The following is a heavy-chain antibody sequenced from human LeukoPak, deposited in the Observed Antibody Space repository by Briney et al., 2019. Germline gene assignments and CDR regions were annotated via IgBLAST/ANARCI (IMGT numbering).Heavy chain of an antibody. CDR1: GFIFSSYA. Sequence: PGRSLRLSCAASGFIFSSYAMHWVRQAPGKGLEWVAVISYDGSNKYYADSVKGRFTISRDNSKNTLYLQMNSLRADDTAVYYCASGTTPGTLDIWGQGTMVTVSS. J-gene: IGHJ3*02. V-gene: IGHV3-30*14. CDR3: ASGTTPGTLDI. D-gene: IGHD4-17*01. CDR2: ISYDGSNK.